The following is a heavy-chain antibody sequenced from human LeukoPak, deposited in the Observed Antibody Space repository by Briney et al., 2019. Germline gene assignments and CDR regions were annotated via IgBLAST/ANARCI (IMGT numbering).Heavy chain of an antibody. V-gene: IGHV1-69*13. J-gene: IGHJ5*02. D-gene: IGHD3-10*01. CDR3: ARAIPVVRGVIGLNWFDP. Sequence: GASVTVSCKASGYTFTSYGISWVRQAPGQGLEWMGGIIPIFGTANYAQKFQGRVTITADESTSTAYMELSSLRSEDTAVYYCARAIPVVRGVIGLNWFDPWGQGTLVTVSS. CDR2: IIPIFGTA. CDR1: GYTFTSYG.